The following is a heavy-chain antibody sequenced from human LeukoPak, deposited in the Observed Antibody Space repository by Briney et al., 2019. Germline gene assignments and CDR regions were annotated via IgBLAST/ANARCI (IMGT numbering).Heavy chain of an antibody. CDR1: GYTFTGYY. D-gene: IGHD3-22*01. CDR3: ARKMNYYDSSGYYDY. CDR2: INPNSGGT. J-gene: IGHJ4*02. Sequence: ASVKGSCKASGYTFTGYYMHWVRQAPGQGLEWMGWINPNSGGTNYAQKFQGRVTMTRDTSISTAYMELSRLRSDDTAVYYCARKMNYYDSSGYYDYWGQGTLVTVSS. V-gene: IGHV1-2*02.